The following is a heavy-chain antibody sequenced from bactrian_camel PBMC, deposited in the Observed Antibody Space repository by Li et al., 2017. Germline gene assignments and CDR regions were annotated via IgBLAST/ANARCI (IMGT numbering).Heavy chain of an antibody. CDR3: AAPRRRTEAWTWLRNGGALDEYNY. CDR1: GATGSTYS. V-gene: IGHV3S40*01. J-gene: IGHJ4*01. CDR2: IATGSGNT. Sequence: VQLVESGGGTVQTGESLRLSCAASGATGSTYSMSWFRQAPGKEREGVARIATGSGNTYYADSVKGRFTISQDNAKNTVYLHMNNLQPEDTAMYYCAAPRRRTEAWTWLRNGGALDEYNYWGQGTQV. D-gene: IGHD1*01.